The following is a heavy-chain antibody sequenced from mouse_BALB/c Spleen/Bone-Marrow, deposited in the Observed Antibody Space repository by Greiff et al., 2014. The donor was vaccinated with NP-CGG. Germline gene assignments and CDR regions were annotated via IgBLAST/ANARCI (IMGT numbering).Heavy chain of an antibody. CDR1: GYTFTDYY. CDR3: ARSGVGYPRDAMDY. CDR2: IYPGSGNT. V-gene: IGHV1-77*01. D-gene: IGHD2-2*01. Sequence: VQLQESGAELARPGASVKLSCKASGYTFTDYYINWVKQRTGQGLEWIGEIYPGSGNTYYNEKFKGKATLTADKSSSTAYMQLSSLTSEDSAVYFCARSGVGYPRDAMDYWGQGTSVTVSS. J-gene: IGHJ4*01.